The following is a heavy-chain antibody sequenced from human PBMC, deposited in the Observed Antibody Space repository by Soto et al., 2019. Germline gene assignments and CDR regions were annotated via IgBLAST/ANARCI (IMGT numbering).Heavy chain of an antibody. J-gene: IGHJ4*02. CDR3: ARHVAGTWNFDY. V-gene: IGHV4-34*01. Sequence: TLSLTCAVSGGSFSGYYWTWIRQIPGKGLEWIGEINQSANTKYNPSLMSRVTMSVDTSKNQFSLKLSSVTAADTAVYYCARHVAGTWNFDYWGQGTLVTVSS. CDR2: INQSANT. CDR1: GGSFSGYY. D-gene: IGHD6-19*01.